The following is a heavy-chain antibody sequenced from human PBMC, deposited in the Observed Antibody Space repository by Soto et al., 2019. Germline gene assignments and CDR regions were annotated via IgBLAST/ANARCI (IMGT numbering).Heavy chain of an antibody. J-gene: IGHJ6*02. V-gene: IGHV3-73*02. Sequence: EVQLVESGGGLVQPGGSPKLSCAASGFTFSGSAMHWVRQASGKGLEWVGRIRSKANSYATAYAASVKGRFTISGDDSKNTAYLQMNSLKTEDTAVYYCTRQDRKPYYYGMDVWGQGTTVTVSS. CDR2: IRSKANSYAT. CDR1: GFTFSGSA. CDR3: TRQDRKPYYYGMDV.